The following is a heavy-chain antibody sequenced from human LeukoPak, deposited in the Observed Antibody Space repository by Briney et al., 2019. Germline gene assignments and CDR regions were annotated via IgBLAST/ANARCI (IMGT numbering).Heavy chain of an antibody. CDR3: ARGRLGYCSGGSCSDFDY. J-gene: IGHJ4*02. D-gene: IGHD2-15*01. CDR2: ISDYNGNT. V-gene: IGHV1-18*01. CDR1: GYTFTSYG. Sequence: GASVKVSCKASGYTFTSYGISWVRQAPGQGLEWMGWISDYNGNTNYAQKLQGRVTMTTDTSTSTAYMEVRSLRSDDTAVYYCARGRLGYCSGGSCSDFDYWGQGTLVTVSS.